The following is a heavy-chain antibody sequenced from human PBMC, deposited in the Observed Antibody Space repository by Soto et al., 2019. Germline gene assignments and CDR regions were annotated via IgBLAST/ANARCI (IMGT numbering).Heavy chain of an antibody. CDR1: VFTRSDHY. CDR3: VKSGDNYNLLDY. V-gene: IGHV3-11*06. D-gene: IGHD1-1*01. Sequence: PGWSLRLSCSASVFTRSDHYMSWIRQAPGKGLEWIGYSSNSGSFTRYADSVKGRFSISRDNAKSSLYLQISSLRGDDTATYYCVKSGDNYNLLDYWGQGTPVTVSS. CDR2: SSNSGSFT. J-gene: IGHJ4*02.